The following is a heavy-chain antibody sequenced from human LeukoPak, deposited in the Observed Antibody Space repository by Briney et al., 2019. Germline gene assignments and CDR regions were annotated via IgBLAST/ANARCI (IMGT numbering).Heavy chain of an antibody. CDR2: ISAYNGNT. D-gene: IGHD2-21*01. J-gene: IGHJ4*02. CDR3: AIAYCGGDCSSDY. CDR1: GYTFSSYG. Sequence: ASVKVSCKASGYTFSSYGISWVRQAPGQGLEWVGWISAYNGNTNYAQKLQGRVTMTTDTSTSTAYMELRSLRSDDTAVYYCAIAYCGGDCSSDYWGQGTLVTVSS. V-gene: IGHV1-18*01.